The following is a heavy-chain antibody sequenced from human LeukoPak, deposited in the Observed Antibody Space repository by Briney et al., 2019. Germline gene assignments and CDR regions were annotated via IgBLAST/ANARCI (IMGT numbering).Heavy chain of an antibody. V-gene: IGHV4-59*01. CDR3: ARIYYDSGAYYRRAFDI. D-gene: IGHD3-22*01. J-gene: IGHJ3*02. CDR2: IYNSGST. CDR1: GGSISTYY. Sequence: SETLSLTCTVSGGSISTYYWSWIRQPPGKGLEWIAYIYNSGSTNYNPSLKSRGTISADTSKNRFSLRLSSVTAADTAVYYCARIYYDSGAYYRRAFDIWGQGTMVTVSS.